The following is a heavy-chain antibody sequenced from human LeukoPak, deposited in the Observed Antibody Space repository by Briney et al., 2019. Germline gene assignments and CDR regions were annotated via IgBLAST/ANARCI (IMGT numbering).Heavy chain of an antibody. Sequence: GGSLRLSCAASGFTFSSYSMNWVRQAPGKGLEWVSYITSSSSTIYYADSVKGRFTISRDNAKNSLYLQMNSLRAGDTAVYYCARDSRFAFDYWGQGTLVTVSS. V-gene: IGHV3-48*01. D-gene: IGHD6-13*01. J-gene: IGHJ4*02. CDR3: ARDSRFAFDY. CDR2: ITSSSSTI. CDR1: GFTFSSYS.